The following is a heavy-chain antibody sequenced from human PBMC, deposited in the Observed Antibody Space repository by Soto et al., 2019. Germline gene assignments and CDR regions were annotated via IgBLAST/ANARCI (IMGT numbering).Heavy chain of an antibody. J-gene: IGHJ5*02. CDR1: GGSISSSNW. D-gene: IGHD1-20*01. V-gene: IGHV4-4*02. Sequence: QVQLQESGPGLVKPSGTLSLTCAVSGGSISSSNWWSWVRQPPGKGLEWIGEIYHSGSTNYNPSLKSRVTISVDKSKNQFSLKLSSVTAADTAVYYCARVYAQSYNWNHNWFDPWGQGTLVTVSS. CDR2: IYHSGST. CDR3: ARVYAQSYNWNHNWFDP.